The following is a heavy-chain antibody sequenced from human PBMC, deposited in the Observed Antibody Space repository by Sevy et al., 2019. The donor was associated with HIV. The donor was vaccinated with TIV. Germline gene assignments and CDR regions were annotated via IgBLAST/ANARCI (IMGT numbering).Heavy chain of an antibody. CDR2: MYYYGNT. J-gene: IGHJ6*02. V-gene: IGHV4-61*01. CDR3: ARRRTALVAGHYYGLDV. CDR1: GDSVSSGYYH. Sequence: SETLSLTCTVSGDSVSSGYYHWSWIRQPPGKGLEWIGYMYYYGNTNLNPSLRSRVTMSIDTSENQFSLKLGSVTAADTAVYYCARRRTALVAGHYYGLDVWGHGTTVTVSS. D-gene: IGHD5-18*01.